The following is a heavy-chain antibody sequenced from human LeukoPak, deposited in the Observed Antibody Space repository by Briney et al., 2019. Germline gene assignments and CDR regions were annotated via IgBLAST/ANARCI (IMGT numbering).Heavy chain of an antibody. CDR1: GYSFTSYW. Sequence: ESRRISCKGSGYSFTSYWIGWVPQMPAKGLESMGIIYPADSDTTYSPSFQGQVTISADKSISTVYLQWSSLKASDTAMYYCARQSRDGSKTRGYYFDYRGQETKGTVSS. V-gene: IGHV5-51*01. CDR2: IYPADSDT. J-gene: IGHJ4*02. D-gene: IGHD3-10*01. CDR3: ARQSRDGSKTRGYYFDY.